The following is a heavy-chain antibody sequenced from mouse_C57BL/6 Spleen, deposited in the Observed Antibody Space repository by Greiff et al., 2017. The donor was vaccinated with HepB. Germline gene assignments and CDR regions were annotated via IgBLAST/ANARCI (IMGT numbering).Heavy chain of an antibody. J-gene: IGHJ2*01. V-gene: IGHV1-15*01. Sequence: QVQLKQSGAELVRPGASVTLSCKASGYTFTDYEMHWVKQTPVHGLEWIGAIDPETGGTAYNQKFKGKAILTADKSSSTAYMELRSLTSEDSAVYYCTRRYGSNYFDYWGQGTTLTVSS. D-gene: IGHD1-1*01. CDR3: TRRYGSNYFDY. CDR2: IDPETGGT. CDR1: GYTFTDYE.